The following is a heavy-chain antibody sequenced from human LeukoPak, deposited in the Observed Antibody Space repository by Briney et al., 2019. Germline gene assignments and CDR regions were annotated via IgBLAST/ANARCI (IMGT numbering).Heavy chain of an antibody. V-gene: IGHV1-69*06. D-gene: IGHD3-22*01. J-gene: IGHJ4*02. CDR2: IIPIFGTA. Sequence: ASVKVSCKASGGTFSSYAISWVRQAPGQGLEWMGGIIPIFGTANYAQKFQGRVTITADKSTSTAYMELSSLRSEDTAVYYCARDRGHYYASSGYVLDYWGQGTLVTVSS. CDR3: ARDRGHYYASSGYVLDY. CDR1: GGTFSSYA.